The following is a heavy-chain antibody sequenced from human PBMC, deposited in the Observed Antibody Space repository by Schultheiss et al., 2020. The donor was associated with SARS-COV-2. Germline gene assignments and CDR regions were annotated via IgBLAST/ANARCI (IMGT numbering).Heavy chain of an antibody. Sequence: GESLKISCAASGFTFSSYAMSWVRQAPGKGLVWVSRINSDGSSTKYADSVKGRFTISRDNSKNTLYLQMNSLRAEDTAVYYCARVGGSSSWTYFDYWGQGTLVTVSS. D-gene: IGHD6-13*01. CDR2: INSDGSST. CDR1: GFTFSSYA. V-gene: IGHV3-74*01. J-gene: IGHJ4*02. CDR3: ARVGGSSSWTYFDY.